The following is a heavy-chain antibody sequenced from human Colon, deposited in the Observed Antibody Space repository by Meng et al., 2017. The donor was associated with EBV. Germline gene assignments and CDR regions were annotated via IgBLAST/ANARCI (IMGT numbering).Heavy chain of an antibody. Sequence: LQLQKSGPDLLKTSEPLSPTCSVYGDSITTNGYYWGWIRQSPGKGLEWIGSIFYSGNTYFNPSLKTRVTISVDTSKNQFSLKLSTVTAADTAIYYCARERGGVTRDFDSWGQGALVTVSS. CDR3: ARERGGVTRDFDS. J-gene: IGHJ4*02. CDR2: IFYSGNT. V-gene: IGHV4-39*07. D-gene: IGHD3-16*01. CDR1: GDSITTNGYY.